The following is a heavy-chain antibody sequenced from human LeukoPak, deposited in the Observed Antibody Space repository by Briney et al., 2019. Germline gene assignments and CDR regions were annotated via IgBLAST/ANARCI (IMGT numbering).Heavy chain of an antibody. CDR1: GYTFTSYD. Sequence: GASVKVSCKASGYTFTSYDINWVRQATGQGLEWMGWMNPNSGNTGYAQKFQGRVTMTRNTSISTAYMELSSLRSEDTAVYYCASVVPAATTYYYYYYMDVWGKGTTVTVSS. J-gene: IGHJ6*03. V-gene: IGHV1-8*01. CDR2: MNPNSGNT. D-gene: IGHD2-2*01. CDR3: ASVVPAATTYYYYYYMDV.